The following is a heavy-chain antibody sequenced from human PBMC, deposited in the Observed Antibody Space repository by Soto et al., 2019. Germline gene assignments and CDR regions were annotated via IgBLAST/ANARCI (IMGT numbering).Heavy chain of an antibody. D-gene: IGHD3-10*01. CDR3: ARQGFGPLHGLVDV. CDR2: VHHSWGS. CDR1: GGSISGYY. Sequence: PSDTLSLTCTVSGGSISGYYWSWFRQSPGKRMEWIGYVHHSWGSSYNPSLQSRVAISLDTSKSQFSLKVTSVTATDTAVYYCARQGFGPLHGLVDVWGQGTTVTVSS. V-gene: IGHV4-59*08. J-gene: IGHJ6*02.